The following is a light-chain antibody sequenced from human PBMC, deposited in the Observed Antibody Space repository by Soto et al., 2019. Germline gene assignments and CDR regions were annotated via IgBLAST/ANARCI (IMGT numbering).Light chain of an antibody. CDR2: GAS. J-gene: IGKJ4*01. V-gene: IGKV3-20*01. CDR3: QQYDSSPLT. Sequence: EIVWTQSPINMTLSPGERSTLSCRASPSVSSSYLAWYQQKPGQAHRLLIYGASSRATGIPVRFSGSGSGTDFTLTISSLEPEDFAVYYCQQYDSSPLTFGGGTQVEIK. CDR1: PSVSSSY.